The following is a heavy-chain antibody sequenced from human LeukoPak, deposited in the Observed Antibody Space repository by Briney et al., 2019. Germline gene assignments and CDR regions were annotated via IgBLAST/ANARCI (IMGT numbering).Heavy chain of an antibody. CDR2: ISNSGGST. V-gene: IGHV3-23*01. Sequence: GGSLRLSCAASGFTFSNYAMSWVRQAPGKELEWVSTISNSGGSTYSADSMKGRFTISRDNSKNTLFLQMSGLGAEDTAVYYCAKQTDTTGSRGGAFDIWGQGTMVTVSS. J-gene: IGHJ3*02. D-gene: IGHD3-22*01. CDR1: GFTFSNYA. CDR3: AKQTDTTGSRGGAFDI.